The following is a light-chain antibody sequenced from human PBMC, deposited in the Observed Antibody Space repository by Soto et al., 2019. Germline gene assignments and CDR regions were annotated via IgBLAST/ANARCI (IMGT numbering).Light chain of an antibody. J-gene: IGLJ2*01. CDR2: SNN. Sequence: QSVLTQPSSASGTPGQRVTISCSGSSSNIGSNTVNWYQQLPGTAPKLLIYSNNQRPSGVPDRFSGSKSGTSASLAISGLQSEDEADYYCAAWNDSINGLVFGGGTKLTVL. CDR1: SSNIGSNT. CDR3: AAWNDSINGLV. V-gene: IGLV1-44*01.